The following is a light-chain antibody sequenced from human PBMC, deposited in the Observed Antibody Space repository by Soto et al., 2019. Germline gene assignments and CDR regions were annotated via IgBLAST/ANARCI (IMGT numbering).Light chain of an antibody. CDR2: DVS. Sequence: QSVLTQPASVSGSPGQSITISCTGTSSDVDGYNYVSWYQQHPGKAPKLMIYDVSNRPSGVSNRFSGSKSGNTASLTISGLQAEDEADYSCSSYTSSSTEIFGTGTKLTVL. V-gene: IGLV2-14*01. CDR1: SSDVDGYNY. CDR3: SSYTSSSTEI. J-gene: IGLJ1*01.